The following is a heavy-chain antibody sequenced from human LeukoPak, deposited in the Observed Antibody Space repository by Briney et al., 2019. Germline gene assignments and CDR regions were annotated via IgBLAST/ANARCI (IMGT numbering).Heavy chain of an antibody. CDR1: GGSISSGSYY. D-gene: IGHD5-24*01. CDR3: ARERDGNNSLYFDY. Sequence: SQTLSLTCTVSGGSISSGSYYWSWIRQPAGKGLEWIGRIYTSGSTNYNPSLKSRVTISVDTSKNQFSLKLSSVTAADTAVYYCARERDGNNSLYFDYWGQGTLVTVSS. V-gene: IGHV4-61*02. J-gene: IGHJ4*02. CDR2: IYTSGST.